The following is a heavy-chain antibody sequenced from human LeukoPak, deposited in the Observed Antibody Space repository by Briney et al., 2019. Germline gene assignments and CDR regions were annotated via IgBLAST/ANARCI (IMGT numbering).Heavy chain of an antibody. CDR2: FDAEDGET. CDR1: GYTLTELS. J-gene: IGHJ5*02. CDR3: ATDLTYGSGNWFDL. D-gene: IGHD3-10*01. V-gene: IGHV1-24*01. Sequence: ASVTVSYTVSGYTLTELSMHWVRQAPGKGREGRGGFDAEDGETIYTQKFQGRVTITEDTSTDTAYMQLSSLRSEDTAVYYCATDLTYGSGNWFDLWGQGTLVTVSS.